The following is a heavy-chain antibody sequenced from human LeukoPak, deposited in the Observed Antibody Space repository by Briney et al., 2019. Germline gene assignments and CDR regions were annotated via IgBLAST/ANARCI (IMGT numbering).Heavy chain of an antibody. CDR2: VYYSGST. CDR1: GDSINTVLYY. Sequence: PSETPSLTCTVSGDSINTVLYYWGWIRQPPGKGLEWIGNVYYSGSTYYNPSLKSRVAISVDTSKNQFSLKLSSVTAADTAVYYCTTHHTRRGSGFVEVPAALIDYWGQGTLVTVPS. D-gene: IGHD2-2*01. V-gene: IGHV4-39*01. CDR3: TTHHTRRGSGFVEVPAALIDY. J-gene: IGHJ4*02.